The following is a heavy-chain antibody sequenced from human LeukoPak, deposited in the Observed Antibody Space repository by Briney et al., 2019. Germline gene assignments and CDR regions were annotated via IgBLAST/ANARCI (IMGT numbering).Heavy chain of an antibody. Sequence: SETLSLTCTVSGGSISSYYWSWIRQPPGKGLEWIGYIYYSGSTNYNPSLKSRVTISVDTSKNQFSLKLSSVTAADTTVYYCARHMGLGYSYGYPYFDYWGQGTLVTVSS. CDR1: GGSISSYY. V-gene: IGHV4-59*08. D-gene: IGHD5-18*01. CDR3: ARHMGLGYSYGYPYFDY. J-gene: IGHJ4*02. CDR2: IYYSGST.